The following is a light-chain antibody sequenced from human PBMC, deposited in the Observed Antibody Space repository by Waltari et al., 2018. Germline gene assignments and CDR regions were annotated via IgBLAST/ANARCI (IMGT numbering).Light chain of an antibody. J-gene: IGKJ2*01. V-gene: IGKV3-15*01. Sequence: EIVMTQSPDTLSVSPGERATLSCRASHNINSNLAWYQQRPGQPPRLLIYGASTRATDIPARFSGSGSGTEFTLTISSLQSEDFAIYYCQQYIDWPPDTFGQGTKVDIK. CDR1: HNINSN. CDR2: GAS. CDR3: QQYIDWPPDT.